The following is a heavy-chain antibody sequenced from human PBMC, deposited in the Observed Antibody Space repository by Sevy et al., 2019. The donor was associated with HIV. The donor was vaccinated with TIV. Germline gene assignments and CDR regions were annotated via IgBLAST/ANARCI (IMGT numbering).Heavy chain of an antibody. CDR1: GFTFSDYY. D-gene: IGHD6-13*01. CDR3: AREERSWPYYYYYGMDV. Sequence: GGSLRLSCAASGFTFSDYYMSWIRQAPGKGLEWVSYISSSGSTIYYADSVKGRFTISRDNAKNSLYLQMNSLRAEDTAVYYCAREERSWPYYYYYGMDVWGQGTTVTVSS. V-gene: IGHV3-11*01. CDR2: ISSSGSTI. J-gene: IGHJ6*02.